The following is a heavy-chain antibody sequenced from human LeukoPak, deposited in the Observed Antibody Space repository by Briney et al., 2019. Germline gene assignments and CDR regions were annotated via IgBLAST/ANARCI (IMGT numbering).Heavy chain of an antibody. CDR1: GFTFSNYW. CDR2: IKQDGGEK. D-gene: IGHD3-10*01. Sequence: PGGSLRLSCAASGFTFSNYWMNWVRQAPGKGLEWVANIKQDGGEKSYVDSVKGRFTISRDNAKNSLHLRMNSLRAEDTAVYYCARDSRGSASHGFDAFDIWGQGTMVTVTS. CDR3: ARDSRGSASHGFDAFDI. V-gene: IGHV3-7*01. J-gene: IGHJ3*02.